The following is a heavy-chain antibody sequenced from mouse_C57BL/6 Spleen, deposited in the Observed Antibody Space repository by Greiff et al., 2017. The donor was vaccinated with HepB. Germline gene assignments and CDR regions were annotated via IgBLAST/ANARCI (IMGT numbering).Heavy chain of an antibody. CDR3: ARSGIYYDYGRAWFAY. V-gene: IGHV1-55*01. D-gene: IGHD2-4*01. CDR1: GYTFTSYW. CDR2: IYPGSGST. J-gene: IGHJ3*01. Sequence: QVQLQQPGAELVKPGASVKMSCKASGYTFTSYWITWVKQRPGQGLEWIGDIYPGSGSTNYNEKFKSKATLTVDTSSSTAYMQLSSLTSEDSAVYYWARSGIYYDYGRAWFAYWGQGTLVTVSA.